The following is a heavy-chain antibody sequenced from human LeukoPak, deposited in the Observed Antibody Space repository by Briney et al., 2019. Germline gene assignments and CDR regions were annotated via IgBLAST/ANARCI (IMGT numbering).Heavy chain of an antibody. CDR2: INPNSGGT. J-gene: IGHJ4*02. Sequence: ASVKVSCKASGYTFTGYYMHWVRQAPGQGLEWMGWINPNSGGTNYAQKFQGRVTMTRDTSISTAYMELSRLRSEDTAVYYCATGAITGGESDYWGQGTLVTVSS. CDR1: GYTFTGYY. CDR3: ATGAITGGESDY. D-gene: IGHD1-20*01. V-gene: IGHV1-2*02.